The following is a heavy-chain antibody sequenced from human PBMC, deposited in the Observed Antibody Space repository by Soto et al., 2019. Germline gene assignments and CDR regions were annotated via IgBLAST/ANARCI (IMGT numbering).Heavy chain of an antibody. CDR3: ARDSPVRYCSSTSCYAVYYGMDV. Sequence: QVQLVQSGAEVKKPGASVKVSCKASGYTFTSYGISWVRQAPGQGLEWMGWISAYNGNTNYAQKLQCRVTMTTDTSTSTAYMELRSLRSDDTAVYYCARDSPVRYCSSTSCYAVYYGMDVWGQGTTVTVSS. CDR2: ISAYNGNT. J-gene: IGHJ6*02. V-gene: IGHV1-18*01. CDR1: GYTFTSYG. D-gene: IGHD2-2*01.